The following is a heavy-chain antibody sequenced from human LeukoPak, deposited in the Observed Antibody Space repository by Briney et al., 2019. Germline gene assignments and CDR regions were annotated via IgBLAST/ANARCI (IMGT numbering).Heavy chain of an antibody. Sequence: GASVKVSFKASGYAFTTYDINWVRQATGQGPEGIGWMNPNSGNTGYTQNFQGRVTMTRNTSISTAYMELSSLKSEDTAVYYCARGRGSGHKENWFDPWGLGTLVTVSS. CDR3: ARGRGSGHKENWFDP. V-gene: IGHV1-8*01. CDR1: GYAFTTYD. CDR2: MNPNSGNT. D-gene: IGHD6-19*01. J-gene: IGHJ5*02.